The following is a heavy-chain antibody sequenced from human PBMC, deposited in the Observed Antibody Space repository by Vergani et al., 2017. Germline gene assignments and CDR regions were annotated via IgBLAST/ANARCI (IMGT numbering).Heavy chain of an antibody. J-gene: IGHJ4*02. CDR1: GFTFSSYA. CDR3: AKGGLGGWGVDY. Sequence: EVQLLESGGGLVQPGGSLRLSCAASGFTFSSYAMSWVRQAPGKGLEWVSAISGSGGSTYYADSVKGRFTISRDNSKNTLYLQMNSLRDEDTAVYYCAKGGLGGWGVDYWGQGTLVTVSS. CDR2: ISGSGGST. D-gene: IGHD1-26*01. V-gene: IGHV3-23*01.